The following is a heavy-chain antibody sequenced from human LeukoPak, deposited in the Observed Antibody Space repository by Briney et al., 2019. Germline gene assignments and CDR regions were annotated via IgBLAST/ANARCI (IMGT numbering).Heavy chain of an antibody. J-gene: IGHJ4*02. CDR2: ISAYNGNT. V-gene: IGHV1-18*01. CDR3: ARDWGGCSGGSCPDYFDY. Sequence: GASVKVSCKASGYTFTSYGISWVRQAPGQGLEWMGWISAYNGNTNYAQKLQGRVTMTTDTSTSTAYMELRSLRSDDTAVYYCARDWGGCSGGSCPDYFDYWGQGTPGHRLL. D-gene: IGHD2-15*01. CDR1: GYTFTSYG.